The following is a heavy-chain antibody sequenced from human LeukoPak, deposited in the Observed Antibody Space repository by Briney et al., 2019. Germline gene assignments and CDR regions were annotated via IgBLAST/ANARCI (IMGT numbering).Heavy chain of an antibody. V-gene: IGHV4-59*10. CDR2: IYTSGIT. CDR3: ARAKGMVRGVIDY. CDR1: GGSFSGYY. D-gene: IGHD3-10*01. J-gene: IGHJ4*02. Sequence: SEILSLTCAVYGGSFSGYYWSWIRQPPGKGLEWIGRIYTSGITNYNPSLKSRVTISLDTSKYQFSLKLSSVTAADTAVYYCARAKGMVRGVIDYWGQGTLVTVSS.